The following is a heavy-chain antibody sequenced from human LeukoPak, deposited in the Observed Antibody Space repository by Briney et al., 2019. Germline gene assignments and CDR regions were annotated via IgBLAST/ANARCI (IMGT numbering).Heavy chain of an antibody. CDR3: ARDKEPDAFDI. J-gene: IGHJ3*02. CDR1: GFIFNSYG. D-gene: IGHD1-14*01. V-gene: IGHV3-33*01. CDR2: IWYAGSNK. Sequence: GGSLRLSCVASGFIFNSYGMHWVRQAPGKGLEWVAGIWYAGSNKYYADSVEGRFTISRDNSKNTLYLQMNSLRAEDTAVYYCARDKEPDAFDIWGQGTMVTVSS.